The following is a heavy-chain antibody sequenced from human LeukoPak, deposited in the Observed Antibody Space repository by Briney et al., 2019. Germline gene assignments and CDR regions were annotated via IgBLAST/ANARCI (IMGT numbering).Heavy chain of an antibody. D-gene: IGHD5-18*01. CDR2: IIPVFGTA. V-gene: IGHV1-69*06. Sequence: GASVKVSCKASGGSFSSYAISWVRQAPGHGLEWMGRIIPVFGTANYAQKFPEKVTITADTVSNTAYLEVTSLTSDDTALYFCAKQGAARQDYYMDVWGNGTTVTVSS. CDR1: GGSFSSYA. CDR3: AKQGAARQDYYMDV. J-gene: IGHJ6*03.